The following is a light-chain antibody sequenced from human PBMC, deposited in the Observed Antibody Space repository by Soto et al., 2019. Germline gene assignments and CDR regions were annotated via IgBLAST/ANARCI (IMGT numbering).Light chain of an antibody. CDR3: QQYQNLWT. CDR2: RAS. CDR1: QTIYSN. V-gene: IGKV3-15*01. Sequence: EIVLTQSPATLSLSPGERVTLSYRASQTIYSNVAWYQQRPGQATRLLIYRASARATGIPARFSGSGSGTEFTLTIGSLQSEDSAVYYCQQYQNLWTFGQGTKVDIK. J-gene: IGKJ1*01.